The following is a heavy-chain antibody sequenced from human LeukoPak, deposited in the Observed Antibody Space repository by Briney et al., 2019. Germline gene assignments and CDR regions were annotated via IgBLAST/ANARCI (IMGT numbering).Heavy chain of an antibody. CDR2: ISYDGSNK. CDR3: AKDSVGYLLNDFHDYFDY. J-gene: IGHJ4*02. D-gene: IGHD2-2*03. V-gene: IGHV3-30*18. CDR1: GFTFSSYG. Sequence: PGRSLRLSCAASGFTFSSYGMHWVRQAPGKGLEWVAVISYDGSNKYYADSVKGRFTISRDNSKNTLYLQMNSLRAEDTAVYYCAKDSVGYLLNDFHDYFDYWGQGNLVTVSS.